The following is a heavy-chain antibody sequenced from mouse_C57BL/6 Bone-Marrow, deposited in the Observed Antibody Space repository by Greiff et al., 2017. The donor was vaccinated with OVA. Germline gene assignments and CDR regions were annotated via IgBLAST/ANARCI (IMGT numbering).Heavy chain of an antibody. D-gene: IGHD3-3*01. CDR3: ARGTGFDY. J-gene: IGHJ2*03. Sequence: EVQLLESGPELVKPGASVKISCKASGYSFTGYYMHWVKQSHGHILDWIGYIYPSNGVSSYNQKFKGKATLTVDKSSSTAYMELRSLTSEDSAVYYCARGTGFDYWGRGTSPTVSA. V-gene: IGHV1-31*01. CDR1: GYSFTGYY. CDR2: IYPSNGVS.